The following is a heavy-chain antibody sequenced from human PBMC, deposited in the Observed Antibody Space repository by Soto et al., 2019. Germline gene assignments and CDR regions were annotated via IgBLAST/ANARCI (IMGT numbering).Heavy chain of an antibody. Sequence: PGGSLRLSCAASGFCFSSHSFNWVRQAPGQGLEWVAYISSRSSLILYADSVRGRFVISRDNALNSLYLQRNSPGDEDTAIYYCAREKGAYDSGWYIDRWGQGTPVTVSS. CDR1: GFCFSSHS. V-gene: IGHV3-21*06. J-gene: IGHJ5*02. CDR3: AREKGAYDSGWYIDR. D-gene: IGHD6-19*01. CDR2: ISSRSSLI.